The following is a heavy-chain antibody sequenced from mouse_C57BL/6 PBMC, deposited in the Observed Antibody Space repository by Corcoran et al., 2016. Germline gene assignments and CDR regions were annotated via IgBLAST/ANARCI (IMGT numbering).Heavy chain of an antibody. D-gene: IGHD2-14*01. V-gene: IGHV1-26*01. CDR3: ERRYRWGWYFVV. CDR1: GYTFTDYY. J-gene: IGHJ1*03. CDR2: INPNNGGT. Sequence: EVQLQQSGPELVKPGASVKISCKASGYTFTDYYMNWVKQSHGKSLEWIGDINPNNGGTSYNQKFKGKATLTVDKSSNTAYMEHRSLTSEDAAVYYCERRYRWGWYFVVWGTGTTVTVSS.